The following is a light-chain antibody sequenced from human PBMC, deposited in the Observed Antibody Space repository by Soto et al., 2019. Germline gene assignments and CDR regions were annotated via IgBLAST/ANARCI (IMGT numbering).Light chain of an antibody. V-gene: IGKV3-20*01. CDR3: QQTGSSFYT. Sequence: EMVLTQSPGTLSLSPGERATLSCRASQSVSSAYLAWYQQIPGQAPRLLIYGASSRATGIPDRFSGSGSGTDFSLTMSGLEPEDFAVYYCQQTGSSFYTFGQGTKREIK. J-gene: IGKJ2*01. CDR2: GAS. CDR1: QSVSSAY.